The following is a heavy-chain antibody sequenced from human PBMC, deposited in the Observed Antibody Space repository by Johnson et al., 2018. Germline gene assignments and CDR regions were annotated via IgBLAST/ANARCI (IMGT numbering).Heavy chain of an antibody. V-gene: IGHV3-30*18. D-gene: IGHD1-26*01. Sequence: QEQLVESGGGVVQPGRSMGLSCAASGFTFSSYGMHWVRQAPGKGLEWVAVISYDGSNKYYADSVKGRFTISRDNSKNTMYLQMNSLRAEDTAVYYCANGRDPYYYYYMDVWGKGTTVTVSS. CDR1: GFTFSSYG. CDR3: ANGRDPYYYYYMDV. J-gene: IGHJ6*03. CDR2: ISYDGSNK.